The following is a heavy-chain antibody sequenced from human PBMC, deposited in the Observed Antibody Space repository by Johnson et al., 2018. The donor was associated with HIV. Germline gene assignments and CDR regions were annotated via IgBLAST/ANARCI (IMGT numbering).Heavy chain of an antibody. CDR2: INSDGSST. CDR3: ARLRGYSGYDSFDI. CDR1: GFTFSNFA. Sequence: QMQLVESGGGVVQPGRSLRLSCAVSGFTFSNFAMHWVRQAPGKGLEYVSDINSDGSSTTYADSVKGRFTISRDNAKNSLYLQMNSLRAEDTALYYCARLRGYSGYDSFDIWGQGTMVTVSS. D-gene: IGHD5-12*01. V-gene: IGHV3-64*04. J-gene: IGHJ3*02.